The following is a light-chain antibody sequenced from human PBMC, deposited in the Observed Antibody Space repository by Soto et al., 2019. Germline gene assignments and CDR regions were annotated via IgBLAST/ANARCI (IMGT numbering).Light chain of an antibody. CDR3: QQSDSRPFT. CDR2: AAS. J-gene: IGKJ4*01. CDR1: QSISHY. Sequence: DIQMTQSPSSLSASVGDRVTITCRASQSISHYLNWYQQKPGEAPKLLIYAASSLQGGVPSRFSSTESGTDFTRTFSYLQPEDFGTYYCQQSDSRPFTFGGGTKVEIK. V-gene: IGKV1-39*01.